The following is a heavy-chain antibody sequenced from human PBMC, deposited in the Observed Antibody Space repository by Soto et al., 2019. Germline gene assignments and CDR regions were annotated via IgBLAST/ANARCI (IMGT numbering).Heavy chain of an antibody. Sequence: VKVSCKSSGYTLSDYCIHWVRQSPGQGLEWLGWMKPDDGGPNYAQNFQGRVIMTRDTSTDTDYMELTRLTSDDTAVYFCVRDLRRQWRRLDPESYTGMDVWGQGTTVTVSS. CDR2: MKPDDGGP. CDR3: VRDLRRQWRRLDPESYTGMDV. J-gene: IGHJ6*02. CDR1: GYTLSDYC. V-gene: IGHV1-2*02. D-gene: IGHD5-12*01.